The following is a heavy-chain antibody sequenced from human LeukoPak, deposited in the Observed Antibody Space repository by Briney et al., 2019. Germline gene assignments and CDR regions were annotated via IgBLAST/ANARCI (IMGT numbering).Heavy chain of an antibody. J-gene: IGHJ4*02. D-gene: IGHD6-13*01. CDR2: ISYDGSNK. Sequence: GGSLRLSCAASGFTFSSYGMHWVRQAPGKGLEGVAVISYDGSNKYYADSVKGRFTISRDNSKNTLYLQMNSLRAEDTAVYYCAKPRIAAAAQPPHFDYWGQGTLVTVSS. V-gene: IGHV3-30*18. CDR3: AKPRIAAAAQPPHFDY. CDR1: GFTFSSYG.